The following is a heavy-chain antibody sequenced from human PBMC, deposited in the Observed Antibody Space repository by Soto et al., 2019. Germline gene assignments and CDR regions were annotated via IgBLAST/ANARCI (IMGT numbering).Heavy chain of an antibody. V-gene: IGHV4-34*01. Sequence: SETLSLTCAVYGGSFSGYYWSWIRQPPGKGLEWIGEINRSGSTNYNPSLKSRVTISVDTSKNQFSLKLSSVTAADTAVYYCARGGPWFSSYYFDYGGQGTRVTVSS. CDR3: ARGGPWFSSYYFDY. CDR1: GGSFSGYY. CDR2: INRSGST. J-gene: IGHJ4*02. D-gene: IGHD6-6*01.